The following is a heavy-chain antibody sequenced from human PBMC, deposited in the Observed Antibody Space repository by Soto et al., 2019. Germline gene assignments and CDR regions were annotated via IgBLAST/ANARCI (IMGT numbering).Heavy chain of an antibody. CDR1: GFTFSSYG. Sequence: QVQLVESGGGVVQPGRSLRLSCAASGFTFSSYGMHWVRQAPGKGLEWVAVISYDGSNKYYADSVKGRFTISRDNSKNNMYRKMISLIADDTAVYYCAKDRGNPPLVAGSYYYYYGMDVWGQGTTVTVSS. J-gene: IGHJ6*02. CDR2: ISYDGSNK. V-gene: IGHV3-30*18. D-gene: IGHD6-19*01. CDR3: AKDRGNPPLVAGSYYYYYGMDV.